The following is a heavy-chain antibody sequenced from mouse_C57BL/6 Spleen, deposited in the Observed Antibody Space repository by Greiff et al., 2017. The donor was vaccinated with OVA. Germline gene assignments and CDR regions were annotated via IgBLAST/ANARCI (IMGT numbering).Heavy chain of an antibody. CDR1: GFTFSDYG. V-gene: IGHV5-17*01. CDR3: ASDHYGNWFAY. Sequence: DVHLVESGGGLVKPGGSLKLSCAASGFTFSDYGMHWVRQAPEKGLEWVAYISSGSSTIYYADTVKGRFTISRDNAKNTLFLQMTSLRSEDTAMYYCASDHYGNWFAYWGQGTLVTVSA. J-gene: IGHJ3*01. D-gene: IGHD1-1*01. CDR2: ISSGSSTI.